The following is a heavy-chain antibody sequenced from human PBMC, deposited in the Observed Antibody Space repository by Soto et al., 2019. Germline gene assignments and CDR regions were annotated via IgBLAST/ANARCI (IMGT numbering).Heavy chain of an antibody. D-gene: IGHD3-9*01. V-gene: IGHV3-23*01. Sequence: RGYLRLSCAASGFTCSSDAMSWVRQAPGKGLKWVSAISGSGGSTYYADSVKGRFTISRDNSKNTLYLQMNSLRVEDAAVYYCATKTTGYYPFDYRGQGTLVTVSS. J-gene: IGHJ4*02. CDR2: ISGSGGST. CDR3: ATKTTGYYPFDY. CDR1: GFTCSSDA.